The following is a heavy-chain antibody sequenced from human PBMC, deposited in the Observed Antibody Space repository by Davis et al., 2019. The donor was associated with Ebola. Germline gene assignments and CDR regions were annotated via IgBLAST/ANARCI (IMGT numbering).Heavy chain of an antibody. J-gene: IGHJ4*02. V-gene: IGHV3-23*01. CDR2: ISGSGGST. D-gene: IGHD1-26*01. CDR3: ARDIVGAAVGY. CDR1: GFTFSSYA. Sequence: GESLKISCAASGFTFSSYAMSWVRQAPGKGLEWVSAISGSGGSTYYADSVKGRFTISRHNSKNTLYLQMNSLRAEDTAVYYCARDIVGAAVGYWGQGTLVTVSS.